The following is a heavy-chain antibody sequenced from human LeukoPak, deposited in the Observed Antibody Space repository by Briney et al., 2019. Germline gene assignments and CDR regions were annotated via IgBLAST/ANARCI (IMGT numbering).Heavy chain of an antibody. V-gene: IGHV3-21*04. CDR3: AKGGSYYYDTSGYFGY. D-gene: IGHD3-22*01. J-gene: IGHJ4*02. CDR2: ISSSSSYI. Sequence: GGSLRLSCVASGFTFSSYSMKWVRQAPGKGLEWVSSISSSSSYIYYADSVKDRFTISRDNSKNTLYLQMNSLRAEDTAVYYCAKGGSYYYDTSGYFGYWGQGTLVTVSS. CDR1: GFTFSSYS.